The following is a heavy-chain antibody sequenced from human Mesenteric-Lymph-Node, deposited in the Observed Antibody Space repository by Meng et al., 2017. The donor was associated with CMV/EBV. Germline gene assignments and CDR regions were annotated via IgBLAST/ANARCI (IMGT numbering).Heavy chain of an antibody. V-gene: IGHV1-46*01. J-gene: IGHJ4*02. Sequence: SCQASGYTFCTYSINWVRQAPGQGLEWMGIINPSGGSTSYAQKFQGRVTMTRDTSTSTVYMELSSLRSEDTAVYYCARAYSSSWYFDYWGQGTLVTVSS. CDR1: GYTFCTYS. CDR3: ARAYSSSWYFDY. D-gene: IGHD6-13*01. CDR2: INPSGGST.